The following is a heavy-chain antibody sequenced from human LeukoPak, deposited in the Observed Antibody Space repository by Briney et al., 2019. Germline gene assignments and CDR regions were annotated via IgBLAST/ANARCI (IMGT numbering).Heavy chain of an antibody. CDR3: AREIGSSGWAGFFDP. V-gene: IGHV3-30-3*01. J-gene: IGHJ5*02. Sequence: PGGSLRLSCAASGFTFSTSPMHWVRLAPGKGPEWVAVMSPDGNGKWYTDSVRGRFTISRDNPKNMLYLQMTSLRAEDTAVYYCAREIGSSGWAGFFDPWGQGTLVTVSS. D-gene: IGHD6-19*01. CDR1: GFTFSTSP. CDR2: MSPDGNGK.